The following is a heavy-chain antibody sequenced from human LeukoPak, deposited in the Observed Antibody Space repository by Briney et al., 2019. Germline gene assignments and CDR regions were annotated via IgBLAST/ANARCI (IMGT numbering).Heavy chain of an antibody. CDR1: GGYISGYY. CDR2: IYISGST. D-gene: IGHD1-1*01. CDR3: TRDPRYARYMDV. Sequence: SETLSLTCTVSGGYISGYYWSWIRQPAGKGLEWIGRIYISGSTNYNPSLKSRVTMSVDTSKNQFSLKLTSVTAADTAVYYCTRDPRYARYMDVWGKGSTVTVSS. V-gene: IGHV4-4*07. J-gene: IGHJ6*03.